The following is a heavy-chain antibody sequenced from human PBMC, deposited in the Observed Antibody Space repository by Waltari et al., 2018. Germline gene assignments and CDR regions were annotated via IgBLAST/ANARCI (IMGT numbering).Heavy chain of an antibody. CDR2: VYTSGST. J-gene: IGHJ4*02. CDR1: GDSISNSY. Sequence: HLQESGPGLVKPSETLSLTCDVSGDSISNSYWSWIRQSAGKELEWIGRVYTSGSTNYNPSRRGRITVSEDTSKNQISRKMNSVTAADTAVYYCARDRREDFGDYDPLFDYWGQGVLVTVSS. CDR3: ARDRREDFGDYDPLFDY. V-gene: IGHV4-4*07. D-gene: IGHD4-17*01.